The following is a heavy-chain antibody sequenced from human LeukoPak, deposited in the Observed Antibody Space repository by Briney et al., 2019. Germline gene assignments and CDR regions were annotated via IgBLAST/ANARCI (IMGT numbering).Heavy chain of an antibody. D-gene: IGHD3-22*01. J-gene: IGHJ6*02. CDR1: GYTFTGYY. CDR3: ARVCYDSSGYFSIIPGYYYGMDV. CDR2: INPSVGST. Sequence: ASVKVSCKASGYTFTGYYMYWVRQAPGQGLEWMGIINPSVGSTNYAQKFQGRVTMTRDTSTSTGYMDLSSLRSEDTAVYYCARVCYDSSGYFSIIPGYYYGMDVWGQGTTVTVSS. V-gene: IGHV1-46*01.